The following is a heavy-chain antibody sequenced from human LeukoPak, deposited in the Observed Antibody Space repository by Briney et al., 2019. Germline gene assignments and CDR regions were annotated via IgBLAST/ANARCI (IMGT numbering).Heavy chain of an antibody. CDR2: ISGSGTNT. CDR1: GFTFSSYA. Sequence: PGGSLRRSCAASGFTFSSYAMSWVRQAPGRGLEWVSGISGSGTNTYYADSVKGRFTISRDNSKNTLYLQMNSLRAEDTAVYYCAKDVSPLMVTTWDYWGQGTLVTVSS. D-gene: IGHD2-21*02. J-gene: IGHJ4*02. V-gene: IGHV3-23*01. CDR3: AKDVSPLMVTTWDY.